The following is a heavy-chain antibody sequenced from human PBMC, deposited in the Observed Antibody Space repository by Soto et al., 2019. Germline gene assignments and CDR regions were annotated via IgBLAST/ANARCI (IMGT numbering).Heavy chain of an antibody. D-gene: IGHD1-26*01. J-gene: IGHJ4*02. Sequence: EVQLVESGGGLVQPGGSLRLSCAASGFTFSSYWMSWVRQAPGRGLEWVANIKQDGSEKYYVDSVKGRFTISRDNAKNSLYLQMNSLRAEDMAVYYCARDLRWELPPRGSLVDYWGQGTLVTVSS. CDR1: GFTFSSYW. CDR2: IKQDGSEK. V-gene: IGHV3-7*04. CDR3: ARDLRWELPPRGSLVDY.